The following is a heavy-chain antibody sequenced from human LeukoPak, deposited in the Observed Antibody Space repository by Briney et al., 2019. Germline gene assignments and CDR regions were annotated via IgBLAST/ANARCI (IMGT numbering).Heavy chain of an antibody. CDR2: IKPNSGGT. V-gene: IGHV1-2*02. CDR3: ARDQVVAAAANWFDP. D-gene: IGHD6-13*01. J-gene: IGHJ5*02. Sequence: ASVTVSDMASGYTFHGYYMHWVRQAPAQGLGWMGWIKPNSGGTNYAQKFQGRVTMTRDSSISTADMELSRLRSDDTAVYYCARDQVVAAAANWFDPWGQGTLVTVSS. CDR1: GYTFHGYY.